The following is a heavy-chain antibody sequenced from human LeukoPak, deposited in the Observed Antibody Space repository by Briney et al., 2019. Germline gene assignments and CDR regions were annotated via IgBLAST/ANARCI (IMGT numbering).Heavy chain of an antibody. CDR3: ASRIIAAAGHFDD. CDR1: RGSLSSYY. V-gene: IGHV4-59*08. J-gene: IGHJ4*02. Sequence: PSGTLSLTFTVSRGSLSSYYLSLIRPPAGKELKGFGDIYDSGTTSYNPSLMSQATISVYTSKHQFSMQLSSVTAADTAVYYCASRIIAAAGHFDDGGQGTLVTVSA. CDR2: IYDSGTT. D-gene: IGHD6-13*01.